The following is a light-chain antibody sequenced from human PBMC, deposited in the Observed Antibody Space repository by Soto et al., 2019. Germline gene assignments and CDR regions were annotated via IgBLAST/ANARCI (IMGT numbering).Light chain of an antibody. J-gene: IGKJ1*01. CDR1: QSVSNNY. CDR3: QQYGSSGT. Sequence: EIVLTQSPGTLSLSPGERATLSCRASQSVSNNYLAWYQQKTGQAPRLLIYVASNRATGIPDRFSGSGSGTDFTLTISRLEPEDFAVYYCQQYGSSGTFGQGTKVDI. V-gene: IGKV3-20*01. CDR2: VAS.